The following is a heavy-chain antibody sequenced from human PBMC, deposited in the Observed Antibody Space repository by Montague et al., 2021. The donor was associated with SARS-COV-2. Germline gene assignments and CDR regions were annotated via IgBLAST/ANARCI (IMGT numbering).Heavy chain of an antibody. CDR3: VPGSCYP. D-gene: IGHD3-22*01. J-gene: IGHJ5*02. CDR2: IYDSGST. V-gene: IGHV4-30-2*02. Sequence: IYDSGSTCYNPSLHSRVTITLDTSKNQFSLNLISVTPADTAVYYCVPGSCYPWGQGTLVTVSS.